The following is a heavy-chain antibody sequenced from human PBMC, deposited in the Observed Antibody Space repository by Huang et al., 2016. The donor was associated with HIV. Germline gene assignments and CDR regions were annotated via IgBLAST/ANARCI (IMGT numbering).Heavy chain of an antibody. D-gene: IGHD5-18*01. V-gene: IGHV3-30-3*01. J-gene: IGHJ3*02. CDR3: ARAKDTWDAYDI. Sequence: QVQLVESGGGVVQPGRSLRLSCAASGFPFNNHAMHWVRQAPVKVVDWGAVISNDGSNNYYADSVKGRFTISRDSSKSTLFLHRTSLRTEDTAVYYCARAKDTWDAYDIWGQGTMVIVSS. CDR1: GFPFNNHA. CDR2: ISNDGSNN.